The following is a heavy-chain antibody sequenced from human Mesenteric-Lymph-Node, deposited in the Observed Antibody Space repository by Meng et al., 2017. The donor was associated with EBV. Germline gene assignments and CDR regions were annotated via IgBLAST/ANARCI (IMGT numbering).Heavy chain of an antibody. CDR2: INHSGST. Sequence: QVQLQQWGAGMLKPSGALSLPCAVYGGSFSGYYWRWIRQPPGKGLEWIGEINHSGSTNYNPSLKSRVTISVDTSKNQFSLKLSSVTAADTAVYYCRYYYDSSGYSLDYWGQGTLVTVSS. J-gene: IGHJ4*02. V-gene: IGHV4-34*01. CDR1: GGSFSGYY. D-gene: IGHD3-22*01. CDR3: RYYYDSSGYSLDY.